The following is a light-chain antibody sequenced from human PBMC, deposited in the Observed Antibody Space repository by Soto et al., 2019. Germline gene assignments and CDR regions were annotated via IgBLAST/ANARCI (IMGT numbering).Light chain of an antibody. CDR1: QDIGNY. CDR3: IQTLQTPFT. CDR2: DAS. Sequence: DIQMTQSPSSLSASVGDRVSITCQASQDIGNYLNWYQQIPGKAPKLLIFDASNLESGVPSRFSGSGSGTDFTLKISRVEAEDFGVYYCIQTLQTPFTFGGGTKVDIK. J-gene: IGKJ4*01. V-gene: IGKV1-33*01.